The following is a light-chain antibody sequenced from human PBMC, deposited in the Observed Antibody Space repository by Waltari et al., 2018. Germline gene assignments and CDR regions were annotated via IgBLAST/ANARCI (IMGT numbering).Light chain of an antibody. Sequence: EIVLTQSPGTLSLSPGEGATLSCRASQSVSSSYVAWYQQKPGQAPRLLIFGASSRATGIPDRFSGSGSGTDFTLTISRMEPEDFAVYYCQQFSSSPSWTVGQGTNLEIK. CDR2: GAS. CDR3: QQFSSSPSWT. J-gene: IGKJ2*02. CDR1: QSVSSSY. V-gene: IGKV3-20*01.